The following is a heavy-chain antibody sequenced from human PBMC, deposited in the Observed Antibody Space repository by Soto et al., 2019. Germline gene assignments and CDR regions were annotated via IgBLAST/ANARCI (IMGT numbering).Heavy chain of an antibody. CDR3: ARDFSGRPLLWSHGHYYYYYGMDV. J-gene: IGHJ6*02. D-gene: IGHD3-10*01. CDR1: GFTFSSYS. V-gene: IGHV3-7*01. Sequence: PGGSLILSCAASGFTFSSYSMSWVRQAPGKGLEWVANIKQDGSEKYYVDSVKGRFTISRDNAKNSLYLQMNSLRAEDTAVYYCARDFSGRPLLWSHGHYYYYYGMDVWGQGTTVTVSS. CDR2: IKQDGSEK.